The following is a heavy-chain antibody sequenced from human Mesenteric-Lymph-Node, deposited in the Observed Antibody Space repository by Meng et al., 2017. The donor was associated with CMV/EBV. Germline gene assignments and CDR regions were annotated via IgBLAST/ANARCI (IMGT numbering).Heavy chain of an antibody. CDR2: INHSGST. CDR1: GGSLGGYY. V-gene: IGHV4-34*02. D-gene: IGHD3-9*01. J-gene: IGHJ4*02. Sequence: VQVPQWGAGLLKPSGTLAAPCAVCGGSLGGYYWNWIRQSPEKGLEWIGEINHSGSTTYNPSFTSRIIISVDTSTNQISLNMSSVTAADTAVYYCARGSSYDILTGYFDYWGQGALVTVSS. CDR3: ARGSSYDILTGYFDY.